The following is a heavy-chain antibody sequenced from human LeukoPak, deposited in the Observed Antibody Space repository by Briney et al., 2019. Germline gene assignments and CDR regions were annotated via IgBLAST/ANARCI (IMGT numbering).Heavy chain of an antibody. CDR2: INHSGST. Sequence: SETLSLTCAVYGGSFSGYYWSWVRQPPGKGLEWIGEINHSGSTNYNPSLKSRVTISVDTSKNQFSLKLSSVTAADTAVYYCAREGDGYSYGSYWGQGTLVTVSS. CDR1: GGSFSGYY. V-gene: IGHV4-34*01. D-gene: IGHD5-18*01. J-gene: IGHJ4*02. CDR3: AREGDGYSYGSY.